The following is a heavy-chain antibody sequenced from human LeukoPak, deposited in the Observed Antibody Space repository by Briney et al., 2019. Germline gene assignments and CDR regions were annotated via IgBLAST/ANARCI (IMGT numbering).Heavy chain of an antibody. CDR1: GGSISSYY. J-gene: IGHJ6*03. CDR3: ARVIFGVVIPLANYYYYMDV. V-gene: IGHV4-59*01. D-gene: IGHD3-3*02. CDR2: IYYSGST. Sequence: KPSETLSLTCTVSGGSISSYYWSWIRQPPGKGLEWIGYIYYSGSTNYNPSLKRRVTISVDTSKNQFSLKLSSVTAADTAVYYCARVIFGVVIPLANYYYYMDVWGKGTTVTVSS.